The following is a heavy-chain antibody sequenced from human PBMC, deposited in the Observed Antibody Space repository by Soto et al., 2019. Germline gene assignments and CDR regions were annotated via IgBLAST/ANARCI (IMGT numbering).Heavy chain of an antibody. Sequence: QVQLVQSGAEVKKPGSSMKVSCKTSGGTFSNYYISWVRQAPGQGLEWMGDNIPMFDTPKYAQKLQGRVTITADESTSAAYMELSSLKAEDTAVYYCARGYSTGYFDYWGQGTLITVSS. J-gene: IGHJ4*02. CDR2: NIPMFDTP. V-gene: IGHV1-69*01. D-gene: IGHD1-20*01. CDR1: GGTFSNYY. CDR3: ARGYSTGYFDY.